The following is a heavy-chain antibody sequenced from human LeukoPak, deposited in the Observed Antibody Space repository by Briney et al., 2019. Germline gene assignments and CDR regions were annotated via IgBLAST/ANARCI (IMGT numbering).Heavy chain of an antibody. Sequence: ASVKVSCKASGYTFISYGISWVRQAPGQGLEWMGWINPNSDFTNFAQNFQGRVTMTSDTSISTAYMELSRLRSDDTAVYYCARAISGGSPITASDYWGQGTLVTVSS. CDR2: INPNSDFT. CDR1: GYTFISYG. J-gene: IGHJ4*02. CDR3: ARAISGGSPITASDY. D-gene: IGHD2-15*01. V-gene: IGHV1-2*02.